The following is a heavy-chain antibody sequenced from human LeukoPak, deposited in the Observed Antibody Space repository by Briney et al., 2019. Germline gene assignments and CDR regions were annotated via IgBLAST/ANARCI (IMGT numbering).Heavy chain of an antibody. D-gene: IGHD3-22*01. CDR3: AREVRGNYYDSSGYYDY. J-gene: IGHJ4*02. CDR1: RFTVSSNY. Sequence: GGSLRLSSAASRFTVSSNYMSWVRQAPGKGLEWVSVIYSGGSTYYADSVKGRFTISRDNSKNTLYLQMNSLRAEDTAVYYCAREVRGNYYDSSGYYDYWGQGTLVTVSS. CDR2: IYSGGST. V-gene: IGHV3-53*01.